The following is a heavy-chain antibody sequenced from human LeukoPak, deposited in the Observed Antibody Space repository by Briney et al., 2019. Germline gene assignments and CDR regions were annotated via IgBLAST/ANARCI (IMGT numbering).Heavy chain of an antibody. CDR3: ARGWYSSSWYFYYYGMDV. CDR2: VHYSGST. Sequence: PSETLSLTCTVSGDSISNYFWSWIRQPPRKGLEWMAYVHYSGSTNYNPSLKSRVTISVDTSENQFSLKVNSVTAADTAVYYCARGWYSSSWYFYYYGMDVWGQGTTVTVSS. D-gene: IGHD6-13*01. J-gene: IGHJ6*02. V-gene: IGHV4-59*01. CDR1: GDSISNYF.